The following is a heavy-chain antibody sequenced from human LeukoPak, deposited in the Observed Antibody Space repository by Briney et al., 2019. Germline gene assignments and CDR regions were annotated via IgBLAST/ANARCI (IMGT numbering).Heavy chain of an antibody. CDR3: ARGRRYDFWSGYSFSWFDP. CDR2: IYHNGNT. D-gene: IGHD3-3*01. CDR1: TYSISSGYY. J-gene: IGHJ5*02. Sequence: SETLSLTCTVSTYSISSGYYWGWIRQPPGKGLEWIGNIYHNGNTYYNPSLKSRVTISVDTSKNQFSLKLSSVTAADTAVYYCARGRRYDFWSGYSFSWFDPWGQGTLVTVSS. V-gene: IGHV4-38-2*02.